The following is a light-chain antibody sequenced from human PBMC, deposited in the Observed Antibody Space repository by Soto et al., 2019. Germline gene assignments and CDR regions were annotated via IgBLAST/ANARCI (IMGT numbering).Light chain of an antibody. V-gene: IGLV1-40*01. CDR3: QSYDSSLSGYV. CDR2: ENN. CDR1: SSNIGAGYE. J-gene: IGLJ2*01. Sequence: QSVLTQPPSVSEAPGQRVTISCTGSSSNIGAGYEAHWYQQIPGTAPKLLIYENNNRPSGVPDRFSGSKSGTSASLAITGLQAEDEAEYYCQSYDSSLSGYVFGGGTKLTVL.